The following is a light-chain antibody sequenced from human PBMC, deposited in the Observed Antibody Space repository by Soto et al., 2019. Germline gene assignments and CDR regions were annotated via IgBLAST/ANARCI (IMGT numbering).Light chain of an antibody. V-gene: IGKV1-5*03. CDR1: QSISSY. CDR3: QHYNSYSEA. Sequence: DIQMTQSPSSLSASVGDRVTITCLASQSISSYLNWHQQKPGKAPKLLIYKASTLKSGVPSRFSGSGSGTEFTLTISSLQPDDFATYYCQHYNSYSEAFGQGTKVDIK. J-gene: IGKJ1*01. CDR2: KAS.